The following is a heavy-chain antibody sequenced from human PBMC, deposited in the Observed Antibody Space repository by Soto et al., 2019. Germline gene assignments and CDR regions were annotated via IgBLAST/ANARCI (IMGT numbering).Heavy chain of an antibody. Sequence: QVQLVQSGAEVKKPGSSVKVSCKASGGTFSRYTFTWVRQAPGQGLEWMGRIIPILDIPNYAQNFQGRVTITADKSTSTAYTELSSLRSDDTAVYYCASHFTGVLVLGTSPPGGDNYGWDVWGQGTTVTVS. D-gene: IGHD2-8*02. CDR1: GGTFSRYT. V-gene: IGHV1-69*02. CDR3: ASHFTGVLVLGTSPPGGDNYGWDV. J-gene: IGHJ6*02. CDR2: IIPILDIP.